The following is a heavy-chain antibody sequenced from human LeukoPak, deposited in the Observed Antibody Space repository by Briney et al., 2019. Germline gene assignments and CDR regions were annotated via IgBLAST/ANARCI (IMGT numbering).Heavy chain of an antibody. CDR2: IYYSKNT. D-gene: IGHD3-16*01. CDR1: GGSISSNSSY. J-gene: IGHJ5*02. CDR3: ARGGFPSSDRFDP. V-gene: IGHV4-39*01. Sequence: ETLIPNGTVSGGSISSNSSYWGWIRQPPGKGLEWIGSIYYSKNTYYNPSLNGPLTMSVDTSKNQFSLKLTSVTAADTAVYYCARGGFPSSDRFDPWG.